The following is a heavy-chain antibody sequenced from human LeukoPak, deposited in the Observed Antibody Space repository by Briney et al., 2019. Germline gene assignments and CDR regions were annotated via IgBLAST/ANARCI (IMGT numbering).Heavy chain of an antibody. CDR1: GFTFSSYG. Sequence: PGGSLRLSCAASGFTFSSYGMHWVRQAPGKGLEWVAFIRYDGSNKYYADSVRGRFTISRDNGKNLVYLQMNSLRVEDTAVYYCARVFSHWGWPGDYYFDYWGQGSLVTVSS. CDR3: ARVFSHWGWPGDYYFDY. V-gene: IGHV3-30*02. CDR2: IRYDGSNK. D-gene: IGHD3-16*01. J-gene: IGHJ4*02.